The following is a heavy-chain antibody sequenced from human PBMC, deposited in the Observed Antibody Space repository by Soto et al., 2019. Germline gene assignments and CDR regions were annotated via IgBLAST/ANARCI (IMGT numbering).Heavy chain of an antibody. CDR2: IIPIFGTA. V-gene: IGHV1-69*13. J-gene: IGHJ6*02. CDR1: GGTFSSYA. Sequence: SVKVSCKASGGTFSSYAISWVRQAPGQGLEWMGGIIPIFGTANYAQKFQGRVTITADESTSTAYMELSSLRSEDTAVYYCAREAGYYDSSGYYPYGMDVWGQGTTVTVSS. D-gene: IGHD3-22*01. CDR3: AREAGYYDSSGYYPYGMDV.